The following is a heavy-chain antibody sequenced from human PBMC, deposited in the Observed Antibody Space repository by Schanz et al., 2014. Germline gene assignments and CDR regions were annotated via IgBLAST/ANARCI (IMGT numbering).Heavy chain of an antibody. Sequence: QVQLVQSGAEVKKPGASVKVSCKASGYTFTSYGINWVRQAPGQGLEWMGWISAYTNNTNYAQKVQGRVTMTTDTSTSTAYMELRSLRSDDTAVYYCARGGYSSGWYDRDIAHFDYCGQGTLVTVSS. CDR3: ARGGYSSGWYDRDIAHFDY. V-gene: IGHV1-18*01. D-gene: IGHD6-19*01. J-gene: IGHJ4*02. CDR1: GYTFTSYG. CDR2: ISAYTNNT.